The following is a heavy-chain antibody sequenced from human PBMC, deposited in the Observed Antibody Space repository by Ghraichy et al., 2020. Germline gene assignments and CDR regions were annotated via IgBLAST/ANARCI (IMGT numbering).Heavy chain of an antibody. J-gene: IGHJ4*02. CDR2: IHFRGGT. CDR3: ARQRSGGWYSGLFDH. V-gene: IGHV4-59*08. D-gene: IGHD6-19*01. CDR1: GVSMDAYY. Sequence: SQTLSLTCSVSGVSMDAYYWSWIRQPPGGGLQWIGYIHFRGGTTLNPSLIGRVSLSLDSSGNQFSLNLASVTAADTASYYCARQRSGGWYSGLFDHWGQGALVTVSS.